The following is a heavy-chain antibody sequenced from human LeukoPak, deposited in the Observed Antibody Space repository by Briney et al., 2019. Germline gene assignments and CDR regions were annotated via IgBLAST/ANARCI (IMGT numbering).Heavy chain of an antibody. CDR2: ISSSGNSI. Sequence: GGSLRLSCAASGFTFSDYYMSWIRQAPGKGLEWVSYISSSGNSISYADSVKGRFSISRDNAKNSLYLQMNSLRAEDTAVYYCARDHHRRLYDSQARDTFDIWGQGTLVTVSS. J-gene: IGHJ3*02. D-gene: IGHD3-22*01. CDR1: GFTFSDYY. CDR3: ARDHHRRLYDSQARDTFDI. V-gene: IGHV3-11*04.